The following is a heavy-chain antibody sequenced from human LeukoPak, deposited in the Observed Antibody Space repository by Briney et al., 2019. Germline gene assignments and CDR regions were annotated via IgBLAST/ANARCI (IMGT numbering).Heavy chain of an antibody. J-gene: IGHJ6*02. V-gene: IGHV3-23*01. CDR3: AKERSGSSGYYYYGMDV. Sequence: QPGGSLRLSCAASGFTFSSYAMNWVRQAPGKGLEWVSAISGSGGSTYYADSVKGRFTISRDNSKNTLYLQMNSLRAEDTAVYYCAKERSGSSGYYYYGMDVWGQGTTVTVSS. CDR1: GFTFSSYA. D-gene: IGHD3-22*01. CDR2: ISGSGGST.